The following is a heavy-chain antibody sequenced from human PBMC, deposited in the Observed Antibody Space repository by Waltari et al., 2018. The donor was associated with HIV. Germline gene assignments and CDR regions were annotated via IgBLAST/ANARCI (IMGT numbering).Heavy chain of an antibody. J-gene: IGHJ4*02. CDR1: GFTFSSYS. V-gene: IGHV3-21*01. CDR2: ISSSSSYI. CDR3: ARDASGDFGPDY. Sequence: EVQLVESGGGLVKPGGSLRLSCAASGFTFSSYSMNWVRQAPGKGLEWVSSISSSSSYIYYADSVKGRFTISRDNAKNSLYLQMNSLRAEDTAVYYCARDASGDFGPDYWGQGTLVTVSS. D-gene: IGHD3-10*01.